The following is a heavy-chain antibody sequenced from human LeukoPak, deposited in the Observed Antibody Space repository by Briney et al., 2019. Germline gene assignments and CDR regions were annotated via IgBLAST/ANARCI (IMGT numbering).Heavy chain of an antibody. CDR3: ARDAYYYDSSGSRHAFDI. CDR1: GGSISAYY. CDR2: INYSGRT. D-gene: IGHD3-22*01. Sequence: SETLSLTCTVPGGSISAYYWSWIRQAPGKGLEWIACINYSGRTKYNPSLQSRVTISLDTSNNHFSLQLRSVTAADTAVYYCARDAYYYDSSGSRHAFDIWGQGTMVTVSS. V-gene: IGHV4-59*01. J-gene: IGHJ3*02.